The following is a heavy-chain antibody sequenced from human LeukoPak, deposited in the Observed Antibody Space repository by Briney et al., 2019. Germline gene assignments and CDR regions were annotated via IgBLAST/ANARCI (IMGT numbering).Heavy chain of an antibody. J-gene: IGHJ4*02. D-gene: IGHD2-2*01. CDR1: GYTFTGYY. CDR2: NNPNSGGA. Sequence: ASVKVSCKASGYTFTGYYIHWVRQAPGQGLEWMGLNNPNSGGANHAQKFQGRVTMTRDTSISTAYMELSRLRSDDTAVYYCARGGAAYCSSTSRYALDYWGQGTLVTVSS. CDR3: ARGGAAYCSSTSRYALDY. V-gene: IGHV1-2*02.